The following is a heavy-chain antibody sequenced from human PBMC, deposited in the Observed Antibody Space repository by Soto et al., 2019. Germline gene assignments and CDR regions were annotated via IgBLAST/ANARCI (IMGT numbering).Heavy chain of an antibody. J-gene: IGHJ6*02. V-gene: IGHV1-2*04. Sequence: ASGNVSCKASGYTFTGYYMHWVRQAPGQGLEWMGWINPNSGGTNYAQKFQGWVTMTRDTSISTAYMELSRLRSDDTAVYYCARAGQYYDFWSGLYYGMDVWGQGTTVTVSS. CDR1: GYTFTGYY. CDR3: ARAGQYYDFWSGLYYGMDV. D-gene: IGHD3-3*01. CDR2: INPNSGGT.